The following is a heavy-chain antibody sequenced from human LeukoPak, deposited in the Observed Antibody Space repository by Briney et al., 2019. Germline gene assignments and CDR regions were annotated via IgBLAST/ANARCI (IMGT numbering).Heavy chain of an antibody. Sequence: GSLRLSSTASGFTFSTYNMHWVRQPTGKGLEWVSAVGTAGDTYYPGSVKGRFTISRENAKNSLYLQMNSLRVGDTAVYYCARRGDSRGYYDAFDIWGQGTMVTVSS. CDR3: ARRGDSRGYYDAFDI. V-gene: IGHV3-13*01. CDR1: GFTFSTYN. D-gene: IGHD3-22*01. J-gene: IGHJ3*02. CDR2: VGTAGDT.